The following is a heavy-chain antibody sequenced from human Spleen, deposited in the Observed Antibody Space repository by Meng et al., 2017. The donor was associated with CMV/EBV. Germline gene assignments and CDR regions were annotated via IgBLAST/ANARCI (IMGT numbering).Heavy chain of an antibody. CDR1: SISRGDYY. CDR2: IYYSGST. D-gene: IGHD1-7*01. CDR3: ARDVRITGTTRRYFDY. V-gene: IGHV4-31*02. J-gene: IGHJ4*02. Sequence: SISRGDYYWSWIRQYPEEGLEWIGYIYYSGSTFYNPSLRSRLTISVDTSKKQFSLKLTSVTAADTAVYYCARDVRITGTTRRYFDYWGQGILVTVSS.